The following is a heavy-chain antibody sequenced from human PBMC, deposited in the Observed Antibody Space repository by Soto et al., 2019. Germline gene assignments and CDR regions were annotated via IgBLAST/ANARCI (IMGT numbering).Heavy chain of an antibody. V-gene: IGHV4-34*01. Sequence: SETLSLTCSVYVGSFSGYYWSWIRQPPGKGLEWIGEINHSGSTNYNPSLKSRVTISVDTSKTQFSLELSSVTAADTAVYYCARQLRYLLSPWGQGNLVTVSS. CDR1: VGSFSGYY. CDR2: INHSGST. D-gene: IGHD3-9*01. J-gene: IGHJ5*02. CDR3: ARQLRYLLSP.